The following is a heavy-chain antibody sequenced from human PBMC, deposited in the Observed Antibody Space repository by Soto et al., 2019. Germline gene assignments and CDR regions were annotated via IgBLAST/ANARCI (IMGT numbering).Heavy chain of an antibody. D-gene: IGHD2-8*02. Sequence: EVQLVESGGGLVQPGGSLRLSCAASGFTFSNHWMHWVRQAPGKGLVWVSRINSDGSSPTYADSVKGRFTISRDNAKNALYLQMDSLRGEVSGVYYCARDSRSRTGGACPGDEYDAFDIWGQGTMVTVSS. CDR1: GFTFSNHW. V-gene: IGHV3-74*01. CDR2: INSDGSSP. J-gene: IGHJ3*02. CDR3: ARDSRSRTGGACPGDEYDAFDI.